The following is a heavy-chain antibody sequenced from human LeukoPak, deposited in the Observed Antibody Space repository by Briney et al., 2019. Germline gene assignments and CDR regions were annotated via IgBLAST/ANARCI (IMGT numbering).Heavy chain of an antibody. V-gene: IGHV3-72*01. Sequence: SGGSLRLFCVASGFTFSPHYMDWVRQSPGQGLEWVGLIRNKADGYTTIYAASVKGRFTISRDDSKNSVYLQMDSLKTEDTAVYYCGDLGSTGTDHWGQGTLVTVSS. J-gene: IGHJ4*02. D-gene: IGHD4-17*01. CDR1: GFTFSPHY. CDR3: GDLGSTGTDH. CDR2: IRNKADGYTT.